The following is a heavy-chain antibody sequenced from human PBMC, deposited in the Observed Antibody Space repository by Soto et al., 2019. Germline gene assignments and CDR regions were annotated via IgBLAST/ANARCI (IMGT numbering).Heavy chain of an antibody. CDR2: IAAGDGGT. J-gene: IGHJ6*02. Sequence: GSLRLSCVAYAFTFRGYAFSWVRQAPGKGLEWVAGIAAGDGGTYYADSVKGRFTISRDDSKNTLYLQMISPRAEDKAVYYCAKHLHIVARFCPLFSFYALDVWGPGTTVTVYS. CDR3: AKHLHIVARFCPLFSFYALDV. CDR1: AFTFRGYA. D-gene: IGHD2-15*01. V-gene: IGHV3-23*01.